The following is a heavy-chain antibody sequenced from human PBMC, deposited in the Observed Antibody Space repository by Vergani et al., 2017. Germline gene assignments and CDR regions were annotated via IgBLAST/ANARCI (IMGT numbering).Heavy chain of an antibody. J-gene: IGHJ6*02. CDR1: GGTFSSYA. Sequence: QVQLVQSGAEVKKPGSSVKVSCKASGGTFSSYAISWVRQAPGQGLEWMGRIIPIFGTANYAQKFQGRVTITADESTSTAYMELSSLRSEDTTVYYCARRCGGDCSNYYYYGMDVWGQGTTVTVSS. CDR3: ARRCGGDCSNYYYYGMDV. D-gene: IGHD2-21*02. CDR2: IIPIFGTA. V-gene: IGHV1-69*13.